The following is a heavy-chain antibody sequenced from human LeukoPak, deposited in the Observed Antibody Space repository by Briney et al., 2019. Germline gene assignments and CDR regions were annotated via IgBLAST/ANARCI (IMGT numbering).Heavy chain of an antibody. CDR2: IKQDGSEK. J-gene: IGHJ4*02. V-gene: IGHV3-7*01. CDR3: ARRTSVDY. CDR1: GFTFSTYT. Sequence: GGSLRLSCAASGFTFSTYTMNWVRQAPGKWLEWVANIKQDGSEKYYVDSVKGRFTISRDNAKNSLYLQMNSLRAEDTAVYYCARRTSVDYWGQGTLVTVSS.